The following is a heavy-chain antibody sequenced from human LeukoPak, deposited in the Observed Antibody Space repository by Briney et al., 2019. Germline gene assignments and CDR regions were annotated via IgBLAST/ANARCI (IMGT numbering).Heavy chain of an antibody. CDR3: ITGNDY. V-gene: IGHV3-7*01. CDR1: GFTFSSYW. D-gene: IGHD1-20*01. Sequence: GGSLRLSCAPSGFTFSSYWKSSVRQAPGKGLEWVANIKQDGSGQYYVDSVKGRFTISRDNAKHSLYLQMNSLRAEDTAVYYCITGNDYWGQGTLVTVSS. CDR2: IKQDGSGQ. J-gene: IGHJ4*02.